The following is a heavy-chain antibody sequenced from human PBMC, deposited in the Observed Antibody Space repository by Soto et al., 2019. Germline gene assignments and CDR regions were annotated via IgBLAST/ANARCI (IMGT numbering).Heavy chain of an antibody. CDR1: GGSFSGYY. J-gene: IGHJ6*02. V-gene: IGHV4-34*01. CDR2: INHSGSS. Sequence: PSETLSLTCAVYGGSFSGYYWSWIRQPPGKGLEWIGEINHSGSSNYNPSLKSRVTISVDTSKNQFSLKLSSVTAADTAVYYCARRPLSGYYTQYYYYYYGMDVWGQGTMVTVSS. CDR3: ARRPLSGYYTQYYYYYYGMDV. D-gene: IGHD3-3*01.